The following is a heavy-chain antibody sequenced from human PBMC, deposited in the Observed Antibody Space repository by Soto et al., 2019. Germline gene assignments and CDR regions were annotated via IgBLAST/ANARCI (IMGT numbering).Heavy chain of an antibody. CDR3: AKFIVATIRRVDY. CDR1: GFTFSSYA. D-gene: IGHD5-12*01. V-gene: IGHV3-30-3*02. CDR2: LSYDGRNK. J-gene: IGHJ4*02. Sequence: QVQLVESGGGVVQPGRSLRLSCAASGFTFSSYAMHWVRQAPGKGLEWVAVLSYDGRNKYYADSVKGRFTISRDNSKNTLYLQTNSLRAADTDVYYCAKFIVATIRRVDYWGQGTLVTVSS.